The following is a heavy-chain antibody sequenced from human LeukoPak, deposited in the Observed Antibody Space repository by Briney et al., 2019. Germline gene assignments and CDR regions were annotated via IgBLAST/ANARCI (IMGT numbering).Heavy chain of an antibody. J-gene: IGHJ4*02. CDR2: ISSSRSYI. Sequence: GGSLRLSCAASEFTFSNYNMNWVRQAPGKGLEWVSSISSSRSYIYYADSVKGRFTISRDNAKNSLYLQMNSLRAEDTAVYYCARGRASYYYDSSGYPFDYWGQGTLVTVSS. CDR1: EFTFSNYN. V-gene: IGHV3-21*01. CDR3: ARGRASYYYDSSGYPFDY. D-gene: IGHD3-22*01.